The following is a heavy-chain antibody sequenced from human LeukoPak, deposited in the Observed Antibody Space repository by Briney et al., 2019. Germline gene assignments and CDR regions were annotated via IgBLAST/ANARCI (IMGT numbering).Heavy chain of an antibody. CDR3: ARGNGSYRYYFDY. V-gene: IGHV3-21*01. CDR2: TRRSGSCI. J-gene: IGHJ4*02. Sequence: GESLRPSCLASRPTFSNYATNWVRQAPGKLSEWVSSTRRSGSCIFYADTDSVKGRFTISRDNAKDSMYLQMNSLRVEDTAVYYCARGNGSYRYYFDYWGQGTLVTVSS. CDR1: RPTFSNYA. D-gene: IGHD1-26*01.